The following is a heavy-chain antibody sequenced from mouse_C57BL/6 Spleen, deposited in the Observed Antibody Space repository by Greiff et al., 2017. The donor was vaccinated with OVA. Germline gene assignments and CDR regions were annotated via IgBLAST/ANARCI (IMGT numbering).Heavy chain of an antibody. J-gene: IGHJ4*01. D-gene: IGHD2-4*01. CDR1: GYAFSSYW. CDR2: IYPGDGDT. CDR3: ARERSGLRRGNAMDY. V-gene: IGHV1-80*01. Sequence: QVQLQQSGAELVKPGASVKISCKASGYAFSSYWMNWVKQRPGKGLEWIGQIYPGDGDTNYNGKFKGKATLTADKSSSTAYMQLSSLTSEDSAVYFCARERSGLRRGNAMDYWGQGTSVTVSS.